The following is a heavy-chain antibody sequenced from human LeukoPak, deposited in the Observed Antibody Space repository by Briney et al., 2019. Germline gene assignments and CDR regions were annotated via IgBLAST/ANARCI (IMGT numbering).Heavy chain of an antibody. CDR1: GFTFSSYS. D-gene: IGHD6-13*01. CDR2: INHSGST. V-gene: IGHV4-34*01. CDR3: ARSFFLIGYTA. Sequence: PGGSLRLSCAASGFTFSSYSMNWVRQPPGKGLEWIGEINHSGSTNYNPSLKSRVTISVDTSKNQFSLKLSSVTAADTAVYYCARSFFLIGYTAWGQGTLVTVSS. J-gene: IGHJ5*02.